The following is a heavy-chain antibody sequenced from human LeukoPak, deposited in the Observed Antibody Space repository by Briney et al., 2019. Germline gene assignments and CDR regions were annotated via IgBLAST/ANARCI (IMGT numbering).Heavy chain of an antibody. D-gene: IGHD2-2*01. CDR1: GYTFTSYY. J-gene: IGHJ4*01. CDR2: INPSGGST. Sequence: GGSVKVSCKASGYTFTSYYMHWVRQAPGQGLEWMGIINPSGGSTSYAQKFQGRVTMTRDTSTSTVYMELSSLRSEDTVVYYCSSCSSTSCTDYWGHGTLVTVSS. CDR3: SSCSSTSCTDY. V-gene: IGHV1-46*01.